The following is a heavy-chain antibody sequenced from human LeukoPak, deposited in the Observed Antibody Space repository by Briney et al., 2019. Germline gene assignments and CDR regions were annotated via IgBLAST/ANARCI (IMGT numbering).Heavy chain of an antibody. J-gene: IGHJ6*04. CDR2: ISSSGSTI. CDR1: GFTFSSYE. V-gene: IGHV3-48*03. Sequence: PGASLRLSCAASGFTFSSYEMNWVRQAPGKGLEWVSYISSSGSTIYYADSVKGRFTISRDNAKNSLYLQMNSLRAEDTAVYYCAREARSGSSGWHYYYGMDVWGKGTTVTVSS. CDR3: AREARSGSSGWHYYYGMDV. D-gene: IGHD6-19*01.